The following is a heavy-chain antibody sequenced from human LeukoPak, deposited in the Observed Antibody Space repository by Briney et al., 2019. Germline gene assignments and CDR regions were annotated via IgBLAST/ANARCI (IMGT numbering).Heavy chain of an antibody. CDR1: GGSISSGGYS. D-gene: IGHD3-10*01. CDR3: ARGYYYVDY. Sequence: PSETLSLTCAVSGGSISSGGYSWNWIRQPPGKGLEWIGYIYHSGSTYSTPSLKSRLTISIDRSKNQFSLNLSSVTAADTAVYYCARGYYYVDYWGQGTLVTVSS. CDR2: IYHSGST. V-gene: IGHV4-30-2*01. J-gene: IGHJ4*02.